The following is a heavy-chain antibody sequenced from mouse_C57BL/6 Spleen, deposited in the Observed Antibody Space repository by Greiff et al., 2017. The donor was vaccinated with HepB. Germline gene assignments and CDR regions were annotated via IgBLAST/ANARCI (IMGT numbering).Heavy chain of an antibody. J-gene: IGHJ2*01. CDR2: IYPRSGNT. Sequence: LVESGAELARPGASVKLSCKASGYTFTSYGISWVKQRTGQGLEWIGEIYPRSGNTYYNEKFKGKATLTADKSSSIVYMELRSLTSEDSAVYFCARSTTVVATKFDYWGQGTTLTVSS. CDR1: GYTFTSYG. CDR3: ARSTTVVATKFDY. V-gene: IGHV1-81*01. D-gene: IGHD1-1*01.